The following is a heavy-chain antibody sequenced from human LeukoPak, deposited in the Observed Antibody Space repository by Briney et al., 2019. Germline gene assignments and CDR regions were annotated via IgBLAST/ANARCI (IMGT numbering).Heavy chain of an antibody. V-gene: IGHV3-23*01. D-gene: IGHD6-19*01. Sequence: PGGSLRLSCAASGLTFSSYAMSWVRQAPGKGLEWVSAISGSGGSTYYADSVKGRFTISRDNSKNTLYLQMNSLRAEDTAVYYCAKMDSSGWYGMGAFDYWGQGTLVTVSS. CDR1: GLTFSSYA. CDR3: AKMDSSGWYGMGAFDY. CDR2: ISGSGGST. J-gene: IGHJ4*02.